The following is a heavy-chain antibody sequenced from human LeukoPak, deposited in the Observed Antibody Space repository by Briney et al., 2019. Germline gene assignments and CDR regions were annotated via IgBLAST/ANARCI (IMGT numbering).Heavy chain of an antibody. Sequence: PSETLSLTCTVSGGSISSSSYYWGWIRQPPGKGLEWIGSIYYSGSTYYNPSLKSRVTISVDTSKNQFSLKLSSVTAADTAVYYCAWGSTSDYYYYMDVWGKGTTVTVSS. V-gene: IGHV4-39*07. CDR3: AWGSTSDYYYYMDV. J-gene: IGHJ6*03. CDR1: GGSISSSSYY. D-gene: IGHD2-2*01. CDR2: IYYSGST.